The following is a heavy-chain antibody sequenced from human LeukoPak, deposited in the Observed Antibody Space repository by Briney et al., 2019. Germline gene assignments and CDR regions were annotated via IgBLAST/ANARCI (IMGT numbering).Heavy chain of an antibody. CDR1: GYTLTSYG. CDR2: ISAYNGNT. D-gene: IGHD3-16*02. J-gene: IGHJ5*02. Sequence: ASVKVSCKASGYTLTSYGISWVRQAPGQGLEWMGWISAYNGNTNYAQKLQGRVTMTTDTPTSTAYMKLRSLRSDDTAVYYCARARWITFGGVIVILDWFDPWGQGTLVTVSS. CDR3: ARARWITFGGVIVILDWFDP. V-gene: IGHV1-18*01.